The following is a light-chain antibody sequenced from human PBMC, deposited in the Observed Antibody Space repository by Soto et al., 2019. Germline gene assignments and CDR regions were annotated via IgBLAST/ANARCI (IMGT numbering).Light chain of an antibody. J-gene: IGLJ3*02. CDR2: DVS. CDR1: SSDVGGYDH. V-gene: IGLV2-14*03. Sequence: QSVLTQPASVSGSPGQSITISCTGTSSDVGGYDHVSWYQQHPGKAPKLIIYDVSIRPSGVSNRFSDSKSGNTASLAVSGLQAEDEADYYCSSYTSKDTLVFGGGTKLTVL. CDR3: SSYTSKDTLV.